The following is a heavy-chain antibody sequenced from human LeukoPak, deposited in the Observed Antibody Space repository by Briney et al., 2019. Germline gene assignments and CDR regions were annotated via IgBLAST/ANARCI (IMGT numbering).Heavy chain of an antibody. V-gene: IGHV3-21*05. CDR1: GFTFSSHA. Sequence: GGSLRLSCAASGFTFSSHAMSWVRQAPGKGLEWVSYINDVSGDIHYADSVKGRFTISRDNAKNTLYLQMNSLRAEDTAVYYCARDTYQPGRIDCWGQGTLVIVSS. D-gene: IGHD2-2*01. CDR2: INDVSGDI. J-gene: IGHJ4*02. CDR3: ARDTYQPGRIDC.